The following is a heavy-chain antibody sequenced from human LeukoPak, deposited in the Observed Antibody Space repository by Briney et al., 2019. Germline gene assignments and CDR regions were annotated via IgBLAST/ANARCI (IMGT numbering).Heavy chain of an antibody. D-gene: IGHD2-15*01. J-gene: IGHJ5*02. CDR1: GGSFSGYY. V-gene: IGHV4-34*01. Sequence: PSETLSLTCAVYGGSFSGYYCCWIRQPPGQGMERMGEINHSESTNYNPTLNRRGTISVYTSKNQFSLNLSSVTVAATALSYCARAVLRRPVKYNWFDPWGQGTLVTVSS. CDR2: INHSEST. CDR3: ARAVLRRPVKYNWFDP.